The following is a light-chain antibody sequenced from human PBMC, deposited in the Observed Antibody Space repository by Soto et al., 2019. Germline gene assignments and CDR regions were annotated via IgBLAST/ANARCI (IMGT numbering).Light chain of an antibody. V-gene: IGLV2-14*01. CDR3: FSFPTTSTHV. CDR2: EVN. J-gene: IGLJ1*01. Sequence: QSALTQPASLSGSPGQSITISCTGTSSDIGAYDYVSWFQQHPGKAPKLMISEVNNRPSGVSNRFSGSKSGNTAYLTISGLQVEDEAAYFCFSFPTTSTHVFGPGTKVTVL. CDR1: SSDIGAYDY.